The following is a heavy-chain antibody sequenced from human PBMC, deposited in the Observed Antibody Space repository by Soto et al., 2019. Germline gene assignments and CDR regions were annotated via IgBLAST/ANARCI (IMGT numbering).Heavy chain of an antibody. V-gene: IGHV4-59*01. Sequence: QVQLQESGPGLVKPSETLSLTCIVSGGSISGFYWSWIRQPPGKGLEWIGYIFHSGTTNYNPSLKSRANVSVDTSKNQFSLKLSSVTAADTAVYYCARDPKGGWADYWGPGTLVTVSS. CDR2: IFHSGTT. CDR1: GGSISGFY. J-gene: IGHJ4*02. CDR3: ARDPKGGWADY.